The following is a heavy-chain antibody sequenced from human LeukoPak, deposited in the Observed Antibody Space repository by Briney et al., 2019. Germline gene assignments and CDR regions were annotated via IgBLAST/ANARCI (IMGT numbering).Heavy chain of an antibody. Sequence: GGSLRLSCAASGFTFSSYRMNWVRQAPGKGLEWVSSISSSSDNIYYGRFTISRDNAKNSLYLLMNSLRAEDTAVYYCARDIFYSNGYYGMDVWGQGTTVTVSS. CDR3: ARDIFYSNGYYGMDV. CDR2: ISSSSDNI. D-gene: IGHD4-11*01. CDR1: GFTFSSYR. J-gene: IGHJ6*02. V-gene: IGHV3-21*01.